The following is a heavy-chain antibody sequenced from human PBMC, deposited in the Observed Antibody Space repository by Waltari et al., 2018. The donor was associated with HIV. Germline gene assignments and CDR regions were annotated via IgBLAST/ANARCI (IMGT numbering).Heavy chain of an antibody. J-gene: IGHJ5*02. CDR2: MSTSGKYI. Sequence: EQRVASGGGQVKRVGSRSLFCAAYGSTFSSYDISWLRQVPGQRLECISSMSTSGKYIYYAASVNGRFTISRDNATNSLCLQINSLRVEDKATYYGARDYRPTGMFGPWGQGTMVTVSS. CDR1: GSTFSSYD. CDR3: ARDYRPTGMFGP. V-gene: IGHV3-21*06. D-gene: IGHD3-10*01.